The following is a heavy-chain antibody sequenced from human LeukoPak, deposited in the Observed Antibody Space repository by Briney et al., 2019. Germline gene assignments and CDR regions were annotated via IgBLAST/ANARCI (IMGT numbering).Heavy chain of an antibody. D-gene: IGHD6-13*01. CDR2: ISSSGSTI. Sequence: GGSLRLSCAASGFTFSSYEMNWVRQAPGKGLEWVSYISSSGSTIYYADSVKGRFTISRDNAKNSLYLQMDSLRAEDTAVYYCARGTSIAATGNDAFDIWGQGTMVTVSS. J-gene: IGHJ3*02. V-gene: IGHV3-48*03. CDR3: ARGTSIAATGNDAFDI. CDR1: GFTFSSYE.